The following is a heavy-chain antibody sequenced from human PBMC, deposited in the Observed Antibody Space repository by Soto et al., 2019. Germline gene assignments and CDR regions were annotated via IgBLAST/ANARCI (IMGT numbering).Heavy chain of an antibody. CDR3: ARAGLVAATDDAFDI. V-gene: IGHV3-7*01. J-gene: IGHJ3*02. CDR2: IKQDGSEK. CDR1: GFTFSRYW. D-gene: IGHD2-15*01. Sequence: GSLRLSCAASGFTFSRYWMSWVRQAPGKGLEWVANIKQDGSEKYYVDSVKGRFTISRDNAKNSLYLQMNSLRAEDTAVYYCARAGLVAATDDAFDIWGQGTMVTVSS.